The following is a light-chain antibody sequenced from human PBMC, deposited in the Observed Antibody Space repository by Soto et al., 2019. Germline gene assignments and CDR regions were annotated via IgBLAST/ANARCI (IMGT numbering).Light chain of an antibody. J-gene: IGKJ1*01. V-gene: IGKV3-20*01. Sequence: EIVLTQSPGTLSLSPGERATLSCRASQSVSNTNLVWYQQKRGQAPRLLIYDASNRGTGVPDRFRGSGSGTDFTLTINRLEPEDFAVYFCQHYANSVWTFGQGTKVEIK. CDR1: QSVSNTN. CDR3: QHYANSVWT. CDR2: DAS.